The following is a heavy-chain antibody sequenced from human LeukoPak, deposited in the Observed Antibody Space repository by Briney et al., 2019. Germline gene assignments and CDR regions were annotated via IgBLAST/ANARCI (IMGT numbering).Heavy chain of an antibody. Sequence: ASVAVSCKASGYTFTNFGISWVRQAPGQGLEWMGWISVYNGNANYAQNFQGRVTMTTDTSTRTAYMELRSLRSDDTAVYYCARAGGWARGDYKGDAFDIWGQGTMVAVSS. CDR2: ISVYNGNA. J-gene: IGHJ3*02. CDR3: ARAGGWARGDYKGDAFDI. CDR1: GYTFTNFG. D-gene: IGHD6-19*01. V-gene: IGHV1-18*01.